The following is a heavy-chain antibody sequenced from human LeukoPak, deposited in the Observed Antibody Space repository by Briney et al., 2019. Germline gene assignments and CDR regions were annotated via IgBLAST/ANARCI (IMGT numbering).Heavy chain of an antibody. Sequence: GWSLRLSCAVSGFTFDDYAMHWVRQAPGKGLEWVSGIGWNSESIGYADSVKGRFTISRDNAKNSPYLQMNSLRVEDTALYYCAKDTAAAAGTYFDFWGQGTLVTVSS. CDR2: IGWNSESI. CDR3: AKDTAAAAGTYFDF. CDR1: GFTFDDYA. V-gene: IGHV3-9*01. D-gene: IGHD6-13*01. J-gene: IGHJ4*02.